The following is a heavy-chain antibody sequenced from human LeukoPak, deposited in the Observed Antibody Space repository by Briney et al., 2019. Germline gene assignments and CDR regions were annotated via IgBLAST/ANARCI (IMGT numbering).Heavy chain of an antibody. D-gene: IGHD1-26*01. Sequence: GGSLRLSCAASGFTFSSYAMTWVRQPPGKGLEGVSSITGNTGNTYYADSVKGRFTISRDNSKNTLYLQMNSLRAEDTAVYYCAKWYSGSSGLYNFDYWGQGTLVTVSS. CDR2: ITGNTGNT. V-gene: IGHV3-23*01. CDR3: AKWYSGSSGLYNFDY. J-gene: IGHJ4*02. CDR1: GFTFSSYA.